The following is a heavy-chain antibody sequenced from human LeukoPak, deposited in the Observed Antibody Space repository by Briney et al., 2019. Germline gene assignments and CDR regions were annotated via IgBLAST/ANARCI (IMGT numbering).Heavy chain of an antibody. D-gene: IGHD2-2*01. V-gene: IGHV4-30-4*01. CDR2: IYYSGST. J-gene: IGHJ5*02. CDR1: GGSISSGDYY. Sequence: PSETLSLTCTVSGGSISSGDYYWSWIRQPPGKGLEWIGYIYYSGSTYYNPSLKSRVTISVDTSKNRFSLKLSSVTAADTAVYYCASYSLGYCSSTSCFGRVTPLGGFDPWGQGTLVTVSS. CDR3: ASYSLGYCSSTSCFGRVTPLGGFDP.